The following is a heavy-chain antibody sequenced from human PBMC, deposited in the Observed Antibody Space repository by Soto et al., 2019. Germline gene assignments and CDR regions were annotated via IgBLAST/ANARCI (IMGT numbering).Heavy chain of an antibody. CDR2: MNPINGAT. Sequence: ASVKVSCKASGYDFTAYDINWVRQASGQGLEWMGWMNPINGATGTARRFQGRVSLSRNTATGTAYLELTSLRSDDTAVYYCGRGPSPRAPAGGTPYYYAMDVWGQGTTVTVSS. J-gene: IGHJ6*02. CDR3: GRGPSPRAPAGGTPYYYAMDV. CDR1: GYDFTAYD. D-gene: IGHD6-13*01. V-gene: IGHV1-8*02.